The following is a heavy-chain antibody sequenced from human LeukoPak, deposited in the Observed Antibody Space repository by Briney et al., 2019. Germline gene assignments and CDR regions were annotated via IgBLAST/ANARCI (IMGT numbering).Heavy chain of an antibody. CDR1: GGSISSDDYY. CDR3: ARLSYYDSSGYPFDY. D-gene: IGHD3-22*01. J-gene: IGHJ4*02. CDR2: IYHSGRT. Sequence: SETLSLTCTVSGGSISSDDYYWGWIRQPPGKGLEWIGTIYHSGRTYDNPSLKSRVTLSVDTSKNQFSLKLSSVTAADTAVYYCARLSYYDSSGYPFDYWGQGTLVTVSS. V-gene: IGHV4-39*01.